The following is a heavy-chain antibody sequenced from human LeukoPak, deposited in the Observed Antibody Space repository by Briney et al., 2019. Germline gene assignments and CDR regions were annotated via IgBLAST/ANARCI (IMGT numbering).Heavy chain of an antibody. CDR1: GFTFSSYG. J-gene: IGHJ6*02. CDR2: ISYLGDDQ. D-gene: IGHD6-25*01. CDR3: AKDRSSGPHYYYGMDV. Sequence: PGRSLRLSCAASGFTFSSYGMHWVRQAPGKGLEWVAVISYLGDDQFYAESVKGRFTISRDNSNKMVLLQMNSLRGEDTAVYYCAKDRSSGPHYYYGMDVWGRGTTVIVSS. V-gene: IGHV3-30*18.